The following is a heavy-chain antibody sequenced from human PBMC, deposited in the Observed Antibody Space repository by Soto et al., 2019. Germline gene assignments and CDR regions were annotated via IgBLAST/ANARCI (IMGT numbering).Heavy chain of an antibody. CDR2: INHSGST. J-gene: IGHJ4*02. D-gene: IGHD4-17*01. CDR1: GGSFSGYY. V-gene: IGHV4-34*01. CDR3: ARLATVTDFDY. Sequence: QVQLQQWGAGLLKPSETLSLTCAVYGGSFSGYYWSWIRQPPGKGLEWIGEINHSGSTNYNPSLNSRVTISVDTSKNQFSLKLSSVTAADTAVYYCARLATVTDFDYWGQGTLVTVSS.